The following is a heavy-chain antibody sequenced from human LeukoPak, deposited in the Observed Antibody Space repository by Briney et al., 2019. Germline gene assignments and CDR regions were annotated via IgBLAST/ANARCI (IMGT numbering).Heavy chain of an antibody. V-gene: IGHV7-4-1*02. CDR1: GYTFSNYP. Sequence: GASVKVSCKASGYTFSNYPLHWVRQAPGQGLEWMGWINTNTGGPTYAQGDTGRFVFYLDTSVNTAYLQISSLKAEDTGVYYCARDRGSGWYEFDYWGQGTLVTVSS. D-gene: IGHD6-19*01. CDR3: ARDRGSGWYEFDY. J-gene: IGHJ4*02. CDR2: INTNTGGP.